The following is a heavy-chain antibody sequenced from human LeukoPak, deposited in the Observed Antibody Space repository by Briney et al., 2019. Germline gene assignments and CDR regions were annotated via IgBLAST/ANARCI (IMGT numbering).Heavy chain of an antibody. CDR2: ISAYNGNT. Sequence: EASVKVSCKASGYTFTSYGISWVRQAPGQGLEWMGWISAYNGNTNYAQKFQGRVTMTRNTSISTAYMELSSLRSEDTAVYYCARCEVRSQWRGRNYYYMDVWGKGTTVTISS. CDR1: GYTFTSYG. CDR3: ARCEVRSQWRGRNYYYMDV. D-gene: IGHD6-19*01. J-gene: IGHJ6*03. V-gene: IGHV1-18*01.